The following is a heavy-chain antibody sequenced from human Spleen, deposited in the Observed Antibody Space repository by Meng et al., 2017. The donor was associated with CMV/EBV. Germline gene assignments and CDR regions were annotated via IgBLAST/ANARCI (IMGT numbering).Heavy chain of an antibody. CDR1: GASISNSHW. V-gene: IGHV4-4*02. D-gene: IGHD2-21*01. CDR2: IFDSGIT. Sequence: SGASISNSHWWSWVRQPPGKGLEWIGEIFDSGITNYNPSLKSRLTISEDKSHNQFSLKLNSVTAADTAVYYCARAYCGGDCYSGFDYWGQEILVTVSS. J-gene: IGHJ4*02. CDR3: ARAYCGGDCYSGFDY.